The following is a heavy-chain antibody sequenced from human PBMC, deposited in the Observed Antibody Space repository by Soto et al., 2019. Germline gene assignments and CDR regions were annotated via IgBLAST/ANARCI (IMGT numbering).Heavy chain of an antibody. J-gene: IGHJ4*02. CDR3: AHSPGWYFLDY. CDR2: IHHSGNT. CDR1: GASIITQNY. V-gene: IGHV4-4*02. Sequence: QVQLQESGPGLVEPSGTLSLTCAVSGASIITQNYYNWVRQSAGKGLEWIGEIHHSGNTNFSPSLKSRVTLSVDTSKNQVSLRLSSVTAADTAIYYCAHSPGWYFLDYWGQGALVTVS. D-gene: IGHD6-13*01.